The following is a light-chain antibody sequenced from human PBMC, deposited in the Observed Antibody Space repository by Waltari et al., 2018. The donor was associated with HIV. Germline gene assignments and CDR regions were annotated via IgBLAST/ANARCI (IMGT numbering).Light chain of an antibody. V-gene: IGLV2-14*01. CDR3: SSYTSSNTLV. J-gene: IGLJ2*01. CDR2: EVS. Sequence: QSALTQPASVSGSPGQSITISCTGTSSHVGGYTYVSWYQQHPGRAPKLMIYEVSNRPSGVSDRFSGSKSGDTASLTISGLQAEDEADYYCSSYTSSNTLVFGGGTKLTVL. CDR1: SSHVGGYTY.